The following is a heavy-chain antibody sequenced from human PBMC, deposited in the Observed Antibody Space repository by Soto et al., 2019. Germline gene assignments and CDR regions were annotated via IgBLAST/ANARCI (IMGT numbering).Heavy chain of an antibody. J-gene: IGHJ3*01. Sequence: QMQLQQSGPGLVKPSGTLSLTCTVSGASVTLSNWWTWIRQSPGRGLEWIGQAYHSGSTNYNPSLETRVTISVDTSKKHFSLNLTSVTAAATAVYYCTRATDDYGDASDVWGQGTAVTVSS. CDR2: AYHSGST. V-gene: IGHV4-4*02. D-gene: IGHD4-17*01. CDR3: TRATDDYGDASDV. CDR1: GASVTLSNW.